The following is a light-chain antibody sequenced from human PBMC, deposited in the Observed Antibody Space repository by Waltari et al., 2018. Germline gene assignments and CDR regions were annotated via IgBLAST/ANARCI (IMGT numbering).Light chain of an antibody. CDR3: CSYAGSYTWV. Sequence: QSALTQPRSVSGSPGKSVTSSFTGTSRHVGGFNYVPWYQQTPGKAPKLMIYDVSKRPSGVPDRFSGSKSGNTASLTISGLQAEDEADYYCCSYAGSYTWVFGGGTKLTVL. CDR2: DVS. J-gene: IGLJ3*02. V-gene: IGLV2-11*01. CDR1: SRHVGGFNY.